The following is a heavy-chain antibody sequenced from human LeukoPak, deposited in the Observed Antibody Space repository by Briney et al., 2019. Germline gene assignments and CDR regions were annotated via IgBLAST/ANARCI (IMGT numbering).Heavy chain of an antibody. D-gene: IGHD6-13*01. J-gene: IGHJ4*02. CDR3: ARPLYSSGWYFPFDY. CDR2: IYYSGST. Sequence: SETLHLLCTVSGASISSSRYYWGWIRQPPGKGLEWIGSIYYSGSTYYNPSLKSRVTISVDTSKNQFSLKLSSVTAADTAVYYCARPLYSSGWYFPFDYWGQGTLVTVSS. V-gene: IGHV4-39*01. CDR1: GASISSSRYY.